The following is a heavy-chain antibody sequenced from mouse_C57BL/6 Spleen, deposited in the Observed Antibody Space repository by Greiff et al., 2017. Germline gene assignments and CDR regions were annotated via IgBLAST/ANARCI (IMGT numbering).Heavy chain of an antibody. CDR3: ARRLADY. Sequence: VQLQQSGPELVKPGASVKISCKASGYTFTDYYMDWVKQSHGKSLEWIGDINPNNGGTSYNQKFKGKATLTVDKSSSTAYMELRSLTSEDSAVYCCARRLADYWGQGTSVTVSS. D-gene: IGHD1-2*01. J-gene: IGHJ4*01. CDR2: INPNNGGT. CDR1: GYTFTDYY. V-gene: IGHV1-26*01.